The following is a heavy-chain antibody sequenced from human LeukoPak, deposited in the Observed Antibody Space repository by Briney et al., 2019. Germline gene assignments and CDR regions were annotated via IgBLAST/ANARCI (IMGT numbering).Heavy chain of an antibody. J-gene: IGHJ4*02. D-gene: IGHD1-14*01. CDR2: LSGSGVST. CDR3: ARTGGYDY. V-gene: IGHV3-23*01. CDR1: GFTFSIYA. Sequence: GGSLRLSCAASGFTFSIYAMSWVRQAPGKGLEWASTLSGSGVSTYYADSVKGRFTISRDNSKNTLYLQMNSLRAEDTAVYYCARTGGYDYWGQGTLVTVSS.